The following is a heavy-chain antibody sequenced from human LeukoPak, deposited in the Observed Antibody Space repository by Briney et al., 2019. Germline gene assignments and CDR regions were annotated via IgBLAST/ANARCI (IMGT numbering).Heavy chain of an antibody. D-gene: IGHD6-19*01. V-gene: IGHV1-3*01. CDR2: INAGNGNT. Sequence: GASVKVSCKASGYTFTSYAMHWVRQAPGQRLEWMGWINAGNGNTKYSQKFQGRVTITRDTSASTAYMELSSLRSEDTAVYYCARDLKYSSGLVDTTEPPTYGMDVWGQGTTVTVSS. CDR1: GYTFTSYA. J-gene: IGHJ6*02. CDR3: ARDLKYSSGLVDTTEPPTYGMDV.